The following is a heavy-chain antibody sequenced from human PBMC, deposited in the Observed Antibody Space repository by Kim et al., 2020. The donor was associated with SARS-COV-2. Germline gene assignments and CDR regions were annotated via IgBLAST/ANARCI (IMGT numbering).Heavy chain of an antibody. D-gene: IGHD1-26*01. J-gene: IGHJ4*02. Sequence: NPSLRSRGTISVDTSKNQFSLKLSSVTAADTAVYYCARHKSSGSYYFDYWGQGTLVTVSS. V-gene: IGHV4-59*08. CDR3: ARHKSSGSYYFDY.